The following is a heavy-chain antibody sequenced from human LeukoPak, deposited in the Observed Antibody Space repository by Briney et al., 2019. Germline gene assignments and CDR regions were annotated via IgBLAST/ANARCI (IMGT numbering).Heavy chain of an antibody. CDR1: GFTFGDFA. V-gene: IGHV3-30-3*01. Sequence: GGSLRLSCAASGFTFGDFAMHWVRQAPGKGLEWVALISFDGSNKYYADSVKGRFTISRDNSKNTLSLQMNSLRAEDTAVYYCAREQWLVLNYFDSWGQGTLVTVSS. CDR2: ISFDGSNK. D-gene: IGHD6-19*01. CDR3: AREQWLVLNYFDS. J-gene: IGHJ4*02.